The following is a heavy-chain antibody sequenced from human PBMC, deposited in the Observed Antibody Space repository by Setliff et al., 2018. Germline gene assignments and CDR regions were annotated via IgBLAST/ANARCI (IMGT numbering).Heavy chain of an antibody. D-gene: IGHD3-16*01. J-gene: IGHJ3*02. V-gene: IGHV3-48*01. CDR1: GFAFSTYR. Sequence: PGGSLRLSCAASGFAFSTYRMNWVRQAPGKGLEWVSYITSSSSTIDYADSVKGRFTISRDDAKNSLYLQMNSLRVEDTAVYYCANDVRGGVYEIWGQGTMVTVSS. CDR2: ITSSSSTI. CDR3: ANDVRGGVYEI.